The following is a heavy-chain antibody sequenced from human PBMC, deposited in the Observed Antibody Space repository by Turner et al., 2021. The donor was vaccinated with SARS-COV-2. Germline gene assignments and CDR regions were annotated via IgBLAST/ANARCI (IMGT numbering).Heavy chain of an antibody. CDR2: LDPEEGET. J-gene: IGHJ6*02. CDR1: GYTLTELS. D-gene: IGHD6-19*01. CDR3: ATGVAVTGTPSEYYYYYGMDV. Sequence: QVQLVQSGAEVKKPGASVKVSCKVSGYTLTELSMHWVRQAPGKGLEWMGGLDPEEGETIYAKKFQGRVTMTEDTSTDTAYMELSSLRSEDTAVYYCATGVAVTGTPSEYYYYYGMDVWGQGTTVTVSS. V-gene: IGHV1-24*01.